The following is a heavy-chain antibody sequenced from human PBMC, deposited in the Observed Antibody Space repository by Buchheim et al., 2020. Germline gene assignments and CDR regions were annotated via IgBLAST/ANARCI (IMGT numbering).Heavy chain of an antibody. CDR1: GFTFSSYW. J-gene: IGHJ6*02. CDR3: ARGTKAHYYYYGMDV. CDR2: IKQDGSEK. V-gene: IGHV3-7*01. Sequence: EVQLVESGGGLVQPGGSLRLSCAASGFTFSSYWMSWVRQAPGKGLEWVANIKQDGSEKYYVDSVKGRFTISRDNAKNALYLQMNSLRAEDTAVYYCARGTKAHYYYYGMDVWGQGTT.